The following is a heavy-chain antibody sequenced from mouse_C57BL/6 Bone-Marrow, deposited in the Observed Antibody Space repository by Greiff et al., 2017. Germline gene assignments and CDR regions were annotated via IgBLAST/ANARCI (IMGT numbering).Heavy chain of an antibody. J-gene: IGHJ4*01. Sequence: EVQGVESGGGLVQPGGSLKLSCAASGFTFSDYYMYWVRQTPEKRLEWVAYISNGGGSTYYPDTVKGRFTISRDNAKNTLYLQMSRLKSEDTAMYYCARHRSYGKYYYAMDYWGQGTSVTVSS. CDR2: ISNGGGST. CDR1: GFTFSDYY. V-gene: IGHV5-12*01. CDR3: ARHRSYGKYYYAMDY. D-gene: IGHD2-1*01.